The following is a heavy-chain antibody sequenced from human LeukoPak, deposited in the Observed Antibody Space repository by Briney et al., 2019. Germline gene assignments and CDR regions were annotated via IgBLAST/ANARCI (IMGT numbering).Heavy chain of an antibody. V-gene: IGHV5-51*01. CDR1: GYSFTSYW. D-gene: IGHD4-23*01. CDR3: ARTWVGTPPYHYYGMDV. J-gene: IGHJ6*02. CDR2: IYPGDSDT. Sequence: GESLKISCKGSGYSFTSYWIGWVRQMPGKGLEWMGIIYPGDSDTRYSPSFQGQVTISADKSISTAYLQWSSLKASDTAMYYCARTWVGTPPYHYYGMDVWGQGTTVTVSS.